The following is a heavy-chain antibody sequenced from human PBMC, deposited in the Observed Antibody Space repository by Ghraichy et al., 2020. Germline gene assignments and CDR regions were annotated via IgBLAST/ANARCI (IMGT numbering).Heavy chain of an antibody. J-gene: IGHJ5*02. D-gene: IGHD6-13*01. V-gene: IGHV2-5*02. CDR3: AHSGPPSIAAAGGRFNWFDP. CDR2: IYWDDDK. CDR1: GFSLSTSGVG. Sequence: SGPTLVKPTQTLTLTCTFSGFSLSTSGVGVGWIRQPPGKALEWLALIYWDDDKRYSPSLKSRLTITKDTSKNQVVLTMTNMDPVDTATYYCAHSGPPSIAAAGGRFNWFDPWGQGTLVTVSS.